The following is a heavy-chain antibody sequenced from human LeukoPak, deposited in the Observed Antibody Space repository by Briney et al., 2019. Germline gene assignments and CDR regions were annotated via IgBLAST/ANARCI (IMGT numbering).Heavy chain of an antibody. CDR3: ARGEGVNSGYDSFGWFDP. Sequence: SETLSLTCTVSGGSVSSGSYYWSWIRQPPGKGLEWIGYIYYSGSTNYNPSLKSRVNISVDTSKNQFSLKLSSVTAADTAVYYCARGEGVNSGYDSFGWFDPWGQGTLVTVSS. CDR2: IYYSGST. J-gene: IGHJ5*02. CDR1: GGSVSSGSYY. V-gene: IGHV4-61*01. D-gene: IGHD5-12*01.